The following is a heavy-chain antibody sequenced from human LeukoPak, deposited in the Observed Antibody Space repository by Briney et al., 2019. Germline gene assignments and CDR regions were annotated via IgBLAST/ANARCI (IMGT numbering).Heavy chain of an antibody. D-gene: IGHD5-12*01. CDR1: GGSFSGYY. J-gene: IGHJ4*02. V-gene: IGHV4-59*08. Sequence: SETLSLTCAVYGGSFSGYYWSWIRQPPGKGLEWIGYIYYSGSTNYNPSLKSRVTISVDTSKNQFSLKLSSVTAADTAVYYCARHRPQWLRAYYFDYWGQGTLVTVSS. CDR2: IYYSGST. CDR3: ARHRPQWLRAYYFDY.